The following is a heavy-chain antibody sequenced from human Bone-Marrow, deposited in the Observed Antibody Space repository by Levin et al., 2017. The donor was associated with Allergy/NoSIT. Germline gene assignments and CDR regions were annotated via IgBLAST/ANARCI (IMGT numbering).Heavy chain of an antibody. V-gene: IGHV4-31*02. CDR3: ARESVYYRSGSWIDC. Sequence: SCTVSGESVSSSGFYWTWIRQYPGKGLEWIGHIYYPGNTSYNPSLKSRVSISEDRAKNQFSLKLDSVTAADTAVSYCARESVYYRSGSWIDCWGQGTLVTVSS. CDR1: GESVSSSGFY. D-gene: IGHD3-10*01. CDR2: IYYPGNT. J-gene: IGHJ4*02.